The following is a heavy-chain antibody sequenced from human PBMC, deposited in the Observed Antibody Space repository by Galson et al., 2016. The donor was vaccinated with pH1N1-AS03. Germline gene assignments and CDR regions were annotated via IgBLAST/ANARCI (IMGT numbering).Heavy chain of an antibody. Sequence: PALVKPTQTPTLTCTFSGFSLSTTSVGVGWIRQPPGKALEWLALIYWNDAKRYSPSLKSRLTITKDTSRNQVVLTMTNGDPVDTSTYYRTHAGTGYNSSWSCFYYLGQGTPVTVSS. CDR1: GFSLSTTSVG. V-gene: IGHV2-5*01. CDR2: IYWNDAK. D-gene: IGHD6-13*01. CDR3: THAGTGYNSSWSCFYY. J-gene: IGHJ4*02.